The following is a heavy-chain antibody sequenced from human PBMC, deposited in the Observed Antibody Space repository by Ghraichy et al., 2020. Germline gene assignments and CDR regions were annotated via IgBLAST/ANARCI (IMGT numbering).Heavy chain of an antibody. D-gene: IGHD2-21*02. CDR3: AKGECGGDCYRGDYYYGMDV. V-gene: IGHV3-30*18. Sequence: GGSLRLSCAASGFTFSSYGMHWVRQAPGKGLEWVAVISYDGSNKYYADSVKGRFTISRDNSKNTLYLQMNSLRAEDTAVYYCAKGECGGDCYRGDYYYGMDVWGQGTTVTVSS. CDR1: GFTFSSYG. CDR2: ISYDGSNK. J-gene: IGHJ6*02.